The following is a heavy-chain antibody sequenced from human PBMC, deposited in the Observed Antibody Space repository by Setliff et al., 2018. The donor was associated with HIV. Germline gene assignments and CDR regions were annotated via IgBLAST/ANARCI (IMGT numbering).Heavy chain of an antibody. CDR1: GGSISAYY. D-gene: IGHD3-9*01. J-gene: IGHJ4*02. CDR2: ISYDGSNK. CDR3: ASGGYDILTGLGH. Sequence: LSLTCNVSGGSISAYYWSWVRQPPGKRLEWVAVISYDGSNKYYADSVKGRFTISRDNSKNTLYLQMNSLRAEDTAVYYCASGGYDILTGLGHWGQGTLVTVSS. V-gene: IGHV3-30-3*01.